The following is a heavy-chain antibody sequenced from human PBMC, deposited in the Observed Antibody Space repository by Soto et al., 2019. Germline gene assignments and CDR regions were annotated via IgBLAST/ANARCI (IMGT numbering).Heavy chain of an antibody. CDR3: ARGPAPRGQWRVPA. V-gene: IGHV1-8*01. CDR2: MNPNSGNT. CDR1: GYTFTSYD. J-gene: IGHJ5*02. D-gene: IGHD6-19*01. Sequence: SVKVSCKASGYTFTSYDINWVRQATGQGLEWMGWMNPNSGNTGYAQKFQGRVTMTRNTSISTAYMELSSLRSEDTAVYYCARGPAPRGQWRVPAWGQGTLVTVSS.